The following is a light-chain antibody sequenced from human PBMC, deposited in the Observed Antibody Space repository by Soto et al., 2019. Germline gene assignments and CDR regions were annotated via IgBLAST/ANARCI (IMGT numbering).Light chain of an antibody. Sequence: QSALTQPASVSGSPGQSITISCTGTSSDVGGYNYVSWYQQHPGTAPKLMIYEVSNRPSGVSNRFSGSKSGNTASLTISGLRAEDEADYYCSSYTSRSTVLFGGGTKLTVL. CDR2: EVS. CDR3: SSYTSRSTVL. CDR1: SSDVGGYNY. J-gene: IGLJ2*01. V-gene: IGLV2-14*01.